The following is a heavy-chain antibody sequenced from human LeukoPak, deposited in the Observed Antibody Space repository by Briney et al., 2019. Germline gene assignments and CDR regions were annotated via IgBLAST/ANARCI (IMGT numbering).Heavy chain of an antibody. CDR2: ISYDGSDK. J-gene: IGHJ3*02. CDR1: GFTFSTYD. V-gene: IGHV3-30*18. CDR3: AKDFGEAAFDI. D-gene: IGHD3-10*01. Sequence: GGSLRLSCAASGFTFSTYDMHCVRQAPGKGLEWVAIISYDGSDKYYAYSVKGRFTISRDNSKNTLYLQMNSLRAEDTAVYYCAKDFGEAAFDIWGQGTMVTVSS.